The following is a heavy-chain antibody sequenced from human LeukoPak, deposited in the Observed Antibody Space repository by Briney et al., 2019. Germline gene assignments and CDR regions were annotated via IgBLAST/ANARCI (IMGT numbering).Heavy chain of an antibody. CDR3: ARDLGPNNWFDP. CDR1: GGSISSGGYY. CDR2: IYYSGST. D-gene: IGHD3-16*01. Sequence: SQTLSLTCTVSGGSISSGGYYWSWIRQHPGKGLEWIGYIYYSGSTYYNPSLKSRVIISVDTSKNQFSLKLSSVTAADTAVYYCARDLGPNNWFDPWGQGTLVTVSS. V-gene: IGHV4-31*03. J-gene: IGHJ5*02.